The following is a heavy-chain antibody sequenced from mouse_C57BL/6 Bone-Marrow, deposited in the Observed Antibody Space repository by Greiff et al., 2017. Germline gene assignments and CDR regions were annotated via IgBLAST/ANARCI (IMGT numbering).Heavy chain of an antibody. Sequence: QVQLQQPGPELVKPGASVKMSCKASGYTFTSYWITWVKQRPGQGLEWMEDIYPTSGRTNYNEKFKSKAILTVDTSSNTAYMQLSRLTSEDPAVFYCARSGRLGRGFDYWGRGNTLTVS. V-gene: IGHV1-55*01. CDR1: GYTFTSYW. J-gene: IGHJ2*01. CDR3: ARSGRLGRGFDY. D-gene: IGHD4-1*01. CDR2: IYPTSGRT.